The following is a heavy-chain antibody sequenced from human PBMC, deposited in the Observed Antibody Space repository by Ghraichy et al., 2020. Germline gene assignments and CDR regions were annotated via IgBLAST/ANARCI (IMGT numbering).Heavy chain of an antibody. CDR3: ARDGGRPAYYMDV. Sequence: LSLTCTVSGGSVSSANYYWSWIRQPPGKGLEWIGYIYYSGSTNYNPSLKSRVTISVDTSKNQFSLKLSSVTAADTAVYYCARDGGRPAYYMDVWGKGTTVTVSS. D-gene: IGHD3-16*01. J-gene: IGHJ6*03. CDR1: GGSVSSANYY. CDR2: IYYSGST. V-gene: IGHV4-61*01.